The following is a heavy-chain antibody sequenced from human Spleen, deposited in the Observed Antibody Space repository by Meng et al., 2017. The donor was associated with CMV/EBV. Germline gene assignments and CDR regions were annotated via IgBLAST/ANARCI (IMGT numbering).Heavy chain of an antibody. V-gene: IGHV1-3*02. CDR2: SNAGNGNT. Sequence: ASVKVSCKASGYTFTSYAMHWVRQAPGQRLEWMGWSNAGNGNTKYSQEFQGRVTITRDTSASTAYMELSSLRSEDMAVYYCARVLGHRDTLYYYYYGMDVWGQGTTVTVSS. J-gene: IGHJ6*02. CDR3: ARVLGHRDTLYYYYYGMDV. CDR1: GYTFTSYA.